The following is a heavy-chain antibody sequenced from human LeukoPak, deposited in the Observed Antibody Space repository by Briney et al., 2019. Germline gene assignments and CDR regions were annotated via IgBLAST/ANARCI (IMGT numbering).Heavy chain of an antibody. CDR2: INHSGST. D-gene: IGHD2-8*01. V-gene: IGHV4-34*01. J-gene: IGHJ5*02. CDR1: GGSFSGYY. Sequence: PSETLSLTCAVYGGSFSGYYWSWIRQPPGKGLEWIGEINHSGSTNYNPSLKSRVTISVDTSKNQFSLKLSSVTAADTAVYYCARGTRLGYCTNGVCRGRNWFDPWGQGTLVTVSS. CDR3: ARGTRLGYCTNGVCRGRNWFDP.